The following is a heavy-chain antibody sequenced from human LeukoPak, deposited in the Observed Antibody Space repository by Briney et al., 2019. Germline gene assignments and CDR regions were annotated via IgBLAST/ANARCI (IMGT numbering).Heavy chain of an antibody. D-gene: IGHD2-21*02. CDR2: IYYSGST. CDR1: GGSVSSGSYY. J-gene: IGHJ4*02. Sequence: SETLSLTCTVSGGSVSSGSYYWSWIRQPPGKGLEWIGYIYYSGSTNYNPSLKSRVTISVDTSKNQFSLKLSSVTAADTAVYYCARFAYCGGHCWYYFDYWGQGSLVTVSS. V-gene: IGHV4-61*01. CDR3: ARFAYCGGHCWYYFDY.